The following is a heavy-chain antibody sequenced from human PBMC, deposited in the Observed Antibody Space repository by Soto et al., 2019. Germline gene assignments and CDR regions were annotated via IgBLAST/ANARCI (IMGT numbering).Heavy chain of an antibody. CDR1: GASISTYY. D-gene: IGHD2-15*01. CDR2: ISYSGST. J-gene: IGHJ5*02. CDR3: ARDLKEYCSDGKCNWFDP. Sequence: QVQLQESGPGLVKPSDTLSLTCTVSGASISTYYWSWIRQPPGKGLEWIGYISYSGSTNYNPSLKSRATIAVDASKNEISLQVRSATAADAAVYYCARDLKEYCSDGKCNWFDPWGQGTLVTVSS. V-gene: IGHV4-59*01.